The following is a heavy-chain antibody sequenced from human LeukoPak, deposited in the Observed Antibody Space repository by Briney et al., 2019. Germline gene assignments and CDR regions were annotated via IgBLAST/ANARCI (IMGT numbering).Heavy chain of an antibody. V-gene: IGHV3-7*03. CDR2: IKQDGSEK. CDR3: AKALTIFEGGYYMDV. J-gene: IGHJ6*03. D-gene: IGHD3-9*01. Sequence: GGSLRLSCAASGFTFSSYWMSWVRQAPGKGLEWVANIKQDGSEKYYVDSVKGRFTISRDNAKNSLYLQMNSLRAEDTAVYYCAKALTIFEGGYYMDVWGKGTTVTISS. CDR1: GFTFSSYW.